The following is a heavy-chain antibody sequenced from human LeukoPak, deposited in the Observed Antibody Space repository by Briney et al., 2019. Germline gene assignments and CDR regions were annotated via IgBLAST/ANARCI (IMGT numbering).Heavy chain of an antibody. Sequence: GGSLRLSCAVSGFTFSGHWMFWVRQAPGKGLEWVSSDGSGTGYTDSVKGRFTVSRDNARNTLYLQMNSLRAEDTAVYYCARGTMFPYYFDYWGQGTLVTVSS. CDR1: GFTFSGHW. D-gene: IGHD3-10*02. V-gene: IGHV3-74*01. CDR2: DGSGT. CDR3: ARGTMFPYYFDY. J-gene: IGHJ4*02.